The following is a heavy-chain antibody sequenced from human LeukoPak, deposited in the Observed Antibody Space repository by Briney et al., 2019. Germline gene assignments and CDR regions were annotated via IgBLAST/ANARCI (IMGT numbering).Heavy chain of an antibody. V-gene: IGHV4-59*01. CDR3: ARGRRHYSPYYYYMDV. J-gene: IGHJ6*03. D-gene: IGHD4-11*01. Sequence: SETLSLTCTVSGGSISSYYWSWIRRPPGKGLEWIGYIYYSGSTNYNPSLKSRVTISVDTSKNQFSLKLSSVTAADTAVYYCARGRRHYSPYYYYMDVWGKGTTVTVSS. CDR2: IYYSGST. CDR1: GGSISSYY.